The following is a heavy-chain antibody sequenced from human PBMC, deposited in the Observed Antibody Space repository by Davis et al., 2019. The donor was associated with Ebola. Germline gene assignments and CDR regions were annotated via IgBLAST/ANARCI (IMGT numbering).Heavy chain of an antibody. CDR2: IWYDGSHE. D-gene: IGHD5-24*01. Sequence: GESLKISCVASGFTFRNFGMHWVRQAPGKGLEWVAVIWYDGSHEYYADSVKGRFSISRDHSKNTVYLQMNSLRSEDTAVYYCASDRRAWYDRYTVGANDAFDIWGQGTMVTVSS. CDR1: GFTFRNFG. J-gene: IGHJ3*02. CDR3: ASDRRAWYDRYTVGANDAFDI. V-gene: IGHV3-33*01.